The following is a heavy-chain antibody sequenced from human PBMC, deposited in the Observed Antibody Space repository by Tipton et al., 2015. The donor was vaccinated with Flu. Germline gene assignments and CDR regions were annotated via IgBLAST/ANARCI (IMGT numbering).Heavy chain of an antibody. D-gene: IGHD3-22*01. J-gene: IGHJ4*02. CDR2: IKQDGSEK. Sequence: SLRLSCAASGFTLSSYWMSWVRQAPGKGLEWVANIKQDGSEKYYVDSVKGRFTISRDNAKNSLYLQMNSLRAEDTAVYYCAREEGHYYDTSGFFDYWGQGTLVTVSS. V-gene: IGHV3-7*01. CDR1: GFTLSSYW. CDR3: AREEGHYYDTSGFFDY.